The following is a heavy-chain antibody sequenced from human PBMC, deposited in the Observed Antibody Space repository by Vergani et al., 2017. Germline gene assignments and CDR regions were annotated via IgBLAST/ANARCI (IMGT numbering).Heavy chain of an antibody. CDR3: ARWYYYDSSGCSNAFDI. CDR2: IYSGGST. CDR1: GFTVSSNY. D-gene: IGHD3-22*01. J-gene: IGHJ3*02. Sequence: EVQLVESGGGLIQPGGSLRLSCAASGFTVSSNYMSWVRQAPGKGLEWVSVIYSGGSTYYADSVKGRFTISRDNAKNTLYLQRNSLRAEDTAVDYCARWYYYDSSGCSNAFDIWGQGTMVTVSS. V-gene: IGHV3-53*01.